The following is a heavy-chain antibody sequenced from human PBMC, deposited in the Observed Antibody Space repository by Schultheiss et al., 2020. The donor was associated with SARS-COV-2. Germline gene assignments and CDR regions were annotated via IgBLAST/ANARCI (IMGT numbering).Heavy chain of an antibody. CDR1: GGSFSGYY. CDR2: IYYSGST. J-gene: IGHJ4*02. V-gene: IGHV4-59*01. Sequence: SETLSLTCAVYGGSFSGYYWSWIRQPPGKGLEWIGYIYYSGSTNYNPSLKSRVTISVDTSKNQFSLKLSSVTAADTAVYYCATGDVDYWGQGTLVTVSS. CDR3: ATGDVDY.